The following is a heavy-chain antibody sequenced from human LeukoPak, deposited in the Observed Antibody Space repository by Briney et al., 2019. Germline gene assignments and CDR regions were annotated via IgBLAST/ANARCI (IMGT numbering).Heavy chain of an antibody. CDR1: GFTFSSYG. D-gene: IGHD4-17*01. Sequence: AGGSLRLSCAASGFTFSSYGMHWVRQAPGKGLEWVAFIRYDGSNEYYADSVKGRFTISRDNSKNTLYLQMNSLRAEDTAVYYCAKLHSAYGDYDGAGSDWGQGTLVTVSS. J-gene: IGHJ4*02. CDR3: AKLHSAYGDYDGAGSD. CDR2: IRYDGSNE. V-gene: IGHV3-30*02.